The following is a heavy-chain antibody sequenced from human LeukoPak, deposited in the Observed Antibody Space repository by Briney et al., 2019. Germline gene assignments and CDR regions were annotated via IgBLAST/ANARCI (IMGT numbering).Heavy chain of an antibody. CDR1: GGSISSSNW. J-gene: IGHJ6*03. CDR3: ARDIAPRYYDSSGFGLSYYYYMDV. D-gene: IGHD3-22*01. Sequence: SETLSLTCAVSGGSISSSNWWSWVRQPPGKGLEWIGEVYHSGSTKYNPSLKSRVTISVDKSKNQFSLKLSSVTAADTAVYYCARDIAPRYYDSSGFGLSYYYYMDVWGKGTTVTVSS. CDR2: VYHSGST. V-gene: IGHV4-4*02.